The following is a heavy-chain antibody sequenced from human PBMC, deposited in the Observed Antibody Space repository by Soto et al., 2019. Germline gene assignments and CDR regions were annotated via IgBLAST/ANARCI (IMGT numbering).Heavy chain of an antibody. CDR3: ARYFHTYSGPPI. V-gene: IGHV4-38-2*01. D-gene: IGHD5-12*01. CDR2: VDHSGST. Sequence: PSEPLSRTGVVSGYVITIGYYWGWIRQPPGKGLEWIGTVDHSGSTYYDPSLQGRVTISIDTSKNQFSLKLTSVTAADTALYYCARYFHTYSGPPIWGQGTLVTSPQ. J-gene: IGHJ4*02. CDR1: GYVITIGYY.